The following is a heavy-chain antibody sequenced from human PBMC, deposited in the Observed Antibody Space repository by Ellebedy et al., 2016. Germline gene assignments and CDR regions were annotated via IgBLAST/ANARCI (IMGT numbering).Heavy chain of an antibody. J-gene: IGHJ3*02. CDR1: GGSISSGGYS. CDR2: IYHSGST. V-gene: IGHV4-30-2*01. CDR3: ARGPFIDLGYSGYDFDAFDI. D-gene: IGHD5-12*01. Sequence: SETLSLTXAVSGGSISSGGYSWSWIRQPPGKGLEWIGYIYHSGSTYYNPSLKSRVTISVDRSKNQFSLKLSSVTAADTAVYYCARGPFIDLGYSGYDFDAFDIWGQGTMVTVSS.